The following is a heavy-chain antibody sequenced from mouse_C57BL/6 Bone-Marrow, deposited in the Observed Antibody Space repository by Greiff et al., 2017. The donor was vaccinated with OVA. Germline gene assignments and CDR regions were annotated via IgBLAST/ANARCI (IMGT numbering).Heavy chain of an antibody. D-gene: IGHD1-1*01. CDR1: GFHIQDYY. J-gene: IGHJ4*01. V-gene: IGHV14-2*01. Sequence: DVKLQQPGAELVKPGASVKLSCTASGFHIQDYYMPWVKQRIELGLEWFGRIDPEDGVTKYTPKFQGKATITADTSSNTAYLQLSSLTSEDTAVYYCARYYGSSMDDWGQGTSVTVSS. CDR2: IDPEDGVT. CDR3: ARYYGSSMDD.